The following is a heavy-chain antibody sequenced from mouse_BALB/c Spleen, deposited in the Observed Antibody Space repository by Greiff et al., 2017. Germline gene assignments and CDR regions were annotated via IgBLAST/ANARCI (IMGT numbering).Heavy chain of an antibody. CDR2: ISYSGST. J-gene: IGHJ3*01. CDR3: AKGGFSEPFAY. V-gene: IGHV3-2*02. CDR1: GYSITSDYA. Sequence: VQLKQSGPGLVKPSQSLSLTCTVTGYSITSDYAWNWIRQLPGNKLEWMGYISYSGSTSYNPSLKSRISITRDTSKNQFFLQLNSVTTEDTAAYYCAKGGFSEPFAYWGQGTLVTVSA.